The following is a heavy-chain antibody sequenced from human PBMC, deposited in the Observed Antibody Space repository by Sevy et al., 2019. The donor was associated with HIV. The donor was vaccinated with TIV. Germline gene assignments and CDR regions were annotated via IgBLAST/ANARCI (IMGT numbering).Heavy chain of an antibody. V-gene: IGHV4-61*02. CDR1: GGSISSGSYY. Sequence: SETLSLTCTVSGGSISSGSYYWSWIRQPAGKGLEWIGRIYTSGSTNYNPSFKSRVTMSVDTSKNQFSLKLSSVTAADTAVYYCAREARAPSYYDYWGQGTLVTVSS. CDR3: AREARAPSYYDY. D-gene: IGHD3-10*01. J-gene: IGHJ4*02. CDR2: IYTSGST.